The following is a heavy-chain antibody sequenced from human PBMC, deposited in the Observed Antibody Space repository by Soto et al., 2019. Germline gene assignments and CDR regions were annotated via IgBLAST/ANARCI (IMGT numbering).Heavy chain of an antibody. Sequence: SVKVSCKASGFTFTSSAVQWVRQSRGQRLEWIGWIVVGSGNTNYAKKFQERVTITRDMSTSTAYMELSSLRSEDTAGYYCAAYLYYDRSGYYSNDCDIWGRETRVTVAS. CDR1: GFTFTSSA. CDR3: AAYLYYDRSGYYSNDCDI. CDR2: IVVGSGNT. D-gene: IGHD3-22*01. J-gene: IGHJ3*02. V-gene: IGHV1-58*01.